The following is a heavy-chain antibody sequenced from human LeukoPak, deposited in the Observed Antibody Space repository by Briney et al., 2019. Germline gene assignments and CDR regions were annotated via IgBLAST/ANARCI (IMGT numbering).Heavy chain of an antibody. J-gene: IGHJ4*01. Sequence: ASVKDSSKASGYMLTIAFIHCVRQAPGQGLEWMGRIIPRGGATIYAQNFQGRLTVTRDTTTSTVLMELTSLRSEDTAVFYCARNGCHGDFCCWGPGTLVTVSS. V-gene: IGHV1-46*01. CDR1: GYMLTIAF. D-gene: IGHD2-8*01. CDR2: IIPRGGAT. CDR3: ARNGCHGDFCC.